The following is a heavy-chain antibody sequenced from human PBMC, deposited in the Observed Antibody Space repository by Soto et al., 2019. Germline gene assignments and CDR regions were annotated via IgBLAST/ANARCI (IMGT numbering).Heavy chain of an antibody. D-gene: IGHD6-19*01. CDR1: GFNLSIYS. CDR2: IWYDGSNK. V-gene: IGHV3-33*01. J-gene: IGHJ6*02. Sequence: IRCKESSGFNLSIYSVRLVHTATGKGLEWVAVIWYDGSNKYYADSVKGRFTISRDNSKNTLYLQMNSLRAEDTAVYYCARDDIPGRAVATYGMDVWGQGTKVTFSS. CDR3: ARDDIPGRAVATYGMDV.